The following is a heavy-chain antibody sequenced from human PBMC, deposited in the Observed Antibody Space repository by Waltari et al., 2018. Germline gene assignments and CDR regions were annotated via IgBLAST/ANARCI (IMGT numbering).Heavy chain of an antibody. CDR2: IIPILGIA. CDR3: AVGDVVVPAANYYYYMDV. Sequence: VQLVQSGAEVKKPGSSVKVSCKASGGTFSSYAISWVRQAPGQGLEWMGGIIPILGIANYAQKFQGRVTITADKSTSTAYMELSSLRSEDTAVYYCAVGDVVVPAANYYYYMDVWGKGTTVTVSS. CDR1: GGTFSSYA. D-gene: IGHD2-2*01. J-gene: IGHJ6*03. V-gene: IGHV1-69*10.